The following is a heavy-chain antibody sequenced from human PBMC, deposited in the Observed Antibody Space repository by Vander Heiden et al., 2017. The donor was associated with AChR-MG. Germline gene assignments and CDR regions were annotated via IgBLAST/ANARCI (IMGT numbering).Heavy chain of an antibody. Sequence: QVQLQESGPGLVKPSQTLSLTCTVSGGSISRGGYYWSWIRQHPGKGLEWIGYIYYSGSTYYNPSLKSRVTISVDTSKNQFSLKLSSVTAADTAVYYCARVTSSWHLGWGWFDPWGQGTLVTVSS. D-gene: IGHD6-13*01. CDR3: ARVTSSWHLGWGWFDP. V-gene: IGHV4-31*03. CDR2: IYYSGST. CDR1: GGSISRGGYY. J-gene: IGHJ5*02.